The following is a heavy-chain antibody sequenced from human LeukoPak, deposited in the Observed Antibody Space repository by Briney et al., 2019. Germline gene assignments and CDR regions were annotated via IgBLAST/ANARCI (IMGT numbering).Heavy chain of an antibody. J-gene: IGHJ5*02. CDR2: IYYSGST. V-gene: IGHV4-39*01. D-gene: IGHD3-16*01. CDR1: GGSISSSSYY. Sequence: SETLSPTCTVSGGSISSSSYYWGWIRQPPGKGLEWIGSIYYSGSTYYNPSLKSRVTISVDTSKNQFSLKLSSVTAADTAVYYCARRGEIDWFDPWGQGTLVTVSS. CDR3: ARRGEIDWFDP.